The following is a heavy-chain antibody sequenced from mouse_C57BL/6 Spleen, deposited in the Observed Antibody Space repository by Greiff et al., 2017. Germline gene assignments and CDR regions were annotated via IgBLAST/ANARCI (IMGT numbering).Heavy chain of an antibody. J-gene: IGHJ2*01. Sequence: VQLQQSGPELVKPGASVKISCKASGYTFTDYYMNWVKQSHGKSLEWIGDINPNNGGTSYNQKFKGKATLTVDKSFSTAYMELRSLTSEDSAVYYCATISIYDGYPYWGQGTTLTVSS. CDR1: GYTFTDYY. CDR3: ATISIYDGYPY. D-gene: IGHD2-3*01. V-gene: IGHV1-26*01. CDR2: INPNNGGT.